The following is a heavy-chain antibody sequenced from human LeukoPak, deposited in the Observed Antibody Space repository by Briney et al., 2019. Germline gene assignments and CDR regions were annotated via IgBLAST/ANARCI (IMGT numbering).Heavy chain of an antibody. CDR1: GFNFSSYS. Sequence: GGSLRLSCAASGFNFSSYSMNWVRQAPGKGLEWVSSISSRSSYIYYADSVKGRFTISRDNAKNSLYLQMNSLRAEDTAVDYCARTGLADAFDIWGQGTMVTVSS. J-gene: IGHJ3*02. CDR2: ISSRSSYI. CDR3: ARTGLADAFDI. D-gene: IGHD1-14*01. V-gene: IGHV3-21*01.